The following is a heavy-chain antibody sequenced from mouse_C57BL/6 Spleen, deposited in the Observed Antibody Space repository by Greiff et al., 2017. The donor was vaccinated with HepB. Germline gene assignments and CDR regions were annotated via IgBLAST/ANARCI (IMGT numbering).Heavy chain of an antibody. Sequence: VQLQQPGAELVRPGSSVKLSCKASGYTFTSYWMHWVKQRPIQGLEWIGNIDPSDSETHYNQKFKDKATLTVDKSSSTAYMQLSSLTSEDSAVYYCARSNSNYVGYYAMDYWGQGTSVTVSS. CDR1: GYTFTSYW. D-gene: IGHD2-5*01. CDR3: ARSNSNYVGYYAMDY. V-gene: IGHV1-52*01. CDR2: IDPSDSET. J-gene: IGHJ4*01.